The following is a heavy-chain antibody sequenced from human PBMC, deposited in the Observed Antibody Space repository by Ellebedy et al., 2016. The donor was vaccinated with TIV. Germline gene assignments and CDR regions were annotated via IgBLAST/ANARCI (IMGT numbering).Heavy chain of an antibody. D-gene: IGHD3-3*01. J-gene: IGHJ4*02. Sequence: SETLSLTXAVSGGSLSSNHRWSWVRLVSGKGLEWIGEISNGGNTNYNPSLKSRVTISEDKWKNQFSLKVTFVTAADTAIYYCARGAGWSGYLRSPFDHWGQGILVSVSS. CDR1: GGSLSSNHR. CDR2: ISNGGNT. CDR3: ARGAGWSGYLRSPFDH. V-gene: IGHV4-4*02.